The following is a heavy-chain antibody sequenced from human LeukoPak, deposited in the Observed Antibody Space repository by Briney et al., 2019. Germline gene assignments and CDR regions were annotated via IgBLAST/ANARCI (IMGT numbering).Heavy chain of an antibody. V-gene: IGHV4-59*01. CDR2: IYYSGST. Sequence: SETLSLTCTVSGGSISSYYWSWIRQPPGKGLEWIGYIYYSGSTNYNPSLKSRVTISVDTSKNQFSLKLSSVTAADTAVYYWAREVGPWELRSADAFDIWGQGTMVTVSS. D-gene: IGHD1-26*01. CDR3: AREVGPWELRSADAFDI. CDR1: GGSISSYY. J-gene: IGHJ3*02.